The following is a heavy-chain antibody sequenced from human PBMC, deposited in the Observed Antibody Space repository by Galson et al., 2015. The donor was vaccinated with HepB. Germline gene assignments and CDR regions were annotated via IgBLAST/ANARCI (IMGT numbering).Heavy chain of an antibody. CDR3: ARESYYETNGFYYIDH. V-gene: IGHV1-69*10. Sequence: SVKVSCKASGGTLSTYSVNWVRQAPGQGLEWLGGIIPVLGITKYAEKFQDRVTITADDPANTAYMELSSLRSEDTAVYYCARESYYETNGFYYIDHWGQGTLVTVSS. CDR2: IIPVLGIT. D-gene: IGHD3-22*01. J-gene: IGHJ4*02. CDR1: GGTLSTYS.